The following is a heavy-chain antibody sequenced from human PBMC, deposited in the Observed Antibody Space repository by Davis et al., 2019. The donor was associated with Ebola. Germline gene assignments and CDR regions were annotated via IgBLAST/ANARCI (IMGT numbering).Heavy chain of an antibody. J-gene: IGHJ2*01. CDR3: AKEIRHDNWYFDL. CDR1: GFIFRDHG. D-gene: IGHD3-22*01. V-gene: IGHV3-30*18. Sequence: GESLKTSCVGSGFIFRDHGMQWVRQPPGKGLERVSVIGRDGKAHFSADSVKGRFILSRDNYKNTMYLHMYSLRIEDTAVYYCAKEIRHDNWYFDLWGRGTLVTVS. CDR2: IGRDGKAH.